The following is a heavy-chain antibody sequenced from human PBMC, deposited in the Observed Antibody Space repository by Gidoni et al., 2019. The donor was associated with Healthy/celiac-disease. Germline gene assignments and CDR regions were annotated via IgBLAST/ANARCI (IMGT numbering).Heavy chain of an antibody. CDR2: IYYSGRT. CDR3: ARQGEYNWNYDRYFDY. D-gene: IGHD1-7*01. Sequence: QLQLPDSGPGLVTPSEPLSLTCTVSAGSISRSSYYWGWIRQPPGKGLEWIGSIYYSGRTYYNPSLKSRVTISVDTSKNQFSLKLSSVTAADTAVYYCARQGEYNWNYDRYFDYWGQGTLVTVSS. V-gene: IGHV4-39*01. J-gene: IGHJ4*02. CDR1: AGSISRSSYY.